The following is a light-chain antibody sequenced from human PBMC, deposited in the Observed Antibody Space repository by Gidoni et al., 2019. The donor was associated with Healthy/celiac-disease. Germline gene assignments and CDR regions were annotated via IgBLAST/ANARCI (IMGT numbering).Light chain of an antibody. J-gene: IGLJ2*01. CDR3: SSYTRSSRVV. Sequence: QSALTQPASMSGSPGQSITISCTGTSSDVGGYNYVSWYHQHPGEAPKLMIYEVTNRPSGVSNRFSGSKSGNTASLTISGLQAEDEADYYCSSYTRSSRVVFGGGTKLTVL. CDR2: EVT. V-gene: IGLV2-14*03. CDR1: SSDVGGYNY.